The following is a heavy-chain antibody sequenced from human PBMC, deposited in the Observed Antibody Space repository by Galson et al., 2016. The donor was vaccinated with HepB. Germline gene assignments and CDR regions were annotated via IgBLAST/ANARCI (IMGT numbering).Heavy chain of an antibody. Sequence: SLRLSCAASGFIFSDYYMSWIRQAPGKGLEWISYMSSTSSYTNYADSVKGRFTISRDNAKNCLYLQMDNLRAEDTAVYYCARDGGGVDDYGDYGYWGQGTLVTVSS. CDR2: MSSTSSYT. V-gene: IGHV3-11*06. J-gene: IGHJ4*02. CDR3: ARDGGGVDDYGDYGY. CDR1: GFIFSDYY. D-gene: IGHD4-17*01.